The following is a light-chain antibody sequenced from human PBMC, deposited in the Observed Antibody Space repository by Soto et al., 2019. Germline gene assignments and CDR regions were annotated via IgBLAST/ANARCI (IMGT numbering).Light chain of an antibody. CDR2: KAS. Sequence: DIQMTQSPSTLSASVGDRVTITCRASQSISRLLAWYQQKPGKAPKVLIYKASSLESGVPSRFSGSGSGTEFTLTISSLQPDDFANYYCQQYNTYPWTFGQGTKVEIK. V-gene: IGKV1-5*03. CDR1: QSISRL. J-gene: IGKJ1*01. CDR3: QQYNTYPWT.